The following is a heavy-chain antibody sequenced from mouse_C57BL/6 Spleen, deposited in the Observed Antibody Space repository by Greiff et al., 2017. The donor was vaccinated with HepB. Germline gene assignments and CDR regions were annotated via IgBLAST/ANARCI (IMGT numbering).Heavy chain of an antibody. D-gene: IGHD2-12*01. Sequence: VQLQQPGAELVKPGASVKLSCKASGYTFTSYWMHWVKQRPGQGLEWIGMIHPNSGSTNYNEKFKSKATLTVDKSSSTAYMQLSSLTSEDSAVYYCARSRAYSAPFDYWGQGTTLTVSS. CDR3: ARSRAYSAPFDY. CDR1: GYTFTSYW. CDR2: IHPNSGST. J-gene: IGHJ2*01. V-gene: IGHV1-64*01.